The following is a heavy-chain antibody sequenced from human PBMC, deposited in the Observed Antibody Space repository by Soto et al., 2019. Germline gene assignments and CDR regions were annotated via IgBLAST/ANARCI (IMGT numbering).Heavy chain of an antibody. J-gene: IGHJ3*01. CDR2: LSYTGST. D-gene: IGHD2-8*02. V-gene: IGHV4-30-4*01. CDR3: ARELEGGVFDL. CDR1: GGPVRDAYSY. Sequence: SETLSHTCTVSGGPVRDAYSYWTWIRQPPGKGLEWMGYLSYTGSTYYNPSLRNRATISVDESSNHLSLRLSSVTAADTAVYFCARELEGGVFDLWGRGTVVTVSS.